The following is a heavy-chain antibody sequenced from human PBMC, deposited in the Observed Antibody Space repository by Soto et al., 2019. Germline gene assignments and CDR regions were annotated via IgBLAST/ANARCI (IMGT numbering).Heavy chain of an antibody. Sequence: QVQVVESGGGVVQPGRSLRLSCAASGFIFSRYAIHWVRQAPGKGLEWLAVISKDGSNKYYLDSVKGRFTISRDNSKNTVHLEMNSLRDEDRAIYYCARSRMGAVADSFDCWGQGTLVTVSS. V-gene: IGHV3-30*04. D-gene: IGHD3-10*01. CDR1: GFIFSRYA. J-gene: IGHJ4*02. CDR2: ISKDGSNK. CDR3: ARSRMGAVADSFDC.